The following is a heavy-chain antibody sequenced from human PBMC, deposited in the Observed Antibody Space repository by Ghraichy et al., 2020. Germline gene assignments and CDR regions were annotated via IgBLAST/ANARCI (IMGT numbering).Heavy chain of an antibody. CDR3: AKDGYFRGMDV. CDR1: GFTFDDYA. J-gene: IGHJ6*02. Sequence: SLRLSCAASGFTFDDYAMHWVRQAPGKGLEWVSGISWNSGSIGYADSVKGRFTISRDNAKNSLYLQMNSLRAEDTALYYCAKDGYFRGMDVWGQGTTVTVSS. CDR2: ISWNSGSI. V-gene: IGHV3-9*01. D-gene: IGHD2/OR15-2a*01.